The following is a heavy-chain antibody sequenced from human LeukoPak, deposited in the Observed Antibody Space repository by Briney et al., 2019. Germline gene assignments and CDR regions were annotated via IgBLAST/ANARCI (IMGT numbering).Heavy chain of an antibody. V-gene: IGHV4-38-2*02. CDR1: DYSISSGDY. D-gene: IGHD5-18*01. Sequence: ASETLSLTCTVSDYSISSGDYWGWIRQPPGKGLEWIGSIYHSESTYYNPSLKSRVTISVDTSKNQFSLKLSSVTAADTAVYYCARDPRGYSYGTMWGYYFDYWGQGTLVTVSS. CDR2: IYHSEST. J-gene: IGHJ4*02. CDR3: ARDPRGYSYGTMWGYYFDY.